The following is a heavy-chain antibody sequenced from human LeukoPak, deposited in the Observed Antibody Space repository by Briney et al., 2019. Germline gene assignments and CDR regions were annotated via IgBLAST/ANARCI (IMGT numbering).Heavy chain of an antibody. J-gene: IGHJ4*02. CDR2: ISSSGSTI. V-gene: IGHV3-48*03. CDR1: GFTFSSYE. CDR3: AKDAQQQLSYYFDY. D-gene: IGHD6-13*01. Sequence: PGGSLRLSCAASGFTFSSYEMNWVRQAPGKGLEWVSYISSSGSTIYYADSVRGRFTISRDNSKNSLYLQMNSLRAEDTALYYCAKDAQQQLSYYFDYWGQGTLVTVSS.